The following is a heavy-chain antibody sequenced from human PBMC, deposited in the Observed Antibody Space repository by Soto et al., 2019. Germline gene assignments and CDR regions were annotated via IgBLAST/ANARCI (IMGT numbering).Heavy chain of an antibody. CDR1: GYTFTGYY. CDR2: INPNSGGT. V-gene: IGHV1-2*04. D-gene: IGHD6-19*01. Sequence: ASVKVSCKASGYTFTGYYMHWVRQAPGQGLEWMGWINPNSGGTNYAQKFQGWVTMTRDTSISTAYMELSRLRSDDTAVYYCARDKSSSGWYSMDVWGQGTTVTVSS. CDR3: ARDKSSSGWYSMDV. J-gene: IGHJ6*02.